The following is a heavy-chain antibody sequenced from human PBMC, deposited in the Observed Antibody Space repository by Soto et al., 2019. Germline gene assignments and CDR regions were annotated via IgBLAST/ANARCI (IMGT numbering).Heavy chain of an antibody. V-gene: IGHV3-9*01. CDR2: ISWNSGSI. D-gene: IGHD6-6*01. J-gene: IGHJ4*02. Sequence: GGSLRLSCAASGFTFDDYAMHWVRQAPGKGLEWVSGISWNSGSIGYADSVKGRFTISRDNAKNSLYLQMNSLRAEDTALYYCGKGRGYSSSSSPDYWGQGTLVTVSS. CDR3: GKGRGYSSSSSPDY. CDR1: GFTFDDYA.